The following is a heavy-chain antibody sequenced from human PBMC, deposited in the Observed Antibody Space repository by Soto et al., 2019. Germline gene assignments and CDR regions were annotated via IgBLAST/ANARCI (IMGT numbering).Heavy chain of an antibody. CDR2: INHSGST. CDR3: ARGRRIVVVVAATPYFDY. CDR1: GGSFSGYY. D-gene: IGHD2-15*01. V-gene: IGHV4-34*01. Sequence: SETLSLTCAVYGGSFSGYYWSWIRQPPGKGLEWIGEINHSGSTNYNPSLKSRVTISVDTSKNQFSLKLSSVTAADTAVYYCARGRRIVVVVAATPYFDYWGQGTLVTVSS. J-gene: IGHJ4*02.